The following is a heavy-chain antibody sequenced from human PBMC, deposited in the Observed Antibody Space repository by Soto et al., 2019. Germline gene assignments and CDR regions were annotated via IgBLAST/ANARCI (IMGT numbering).Heavy chain of an antibody. V-gene: IGHV1-69*12. J-gene: IGHJ4*02. CDR3: AREKDFLDWFDY. Sequence: QVHLVQSGAEVKKPGSSVKVSCKASGGTFSSYAISWVRQAPGQGLEWMGGIIPMFGTANYAQKFQGRVTIPAAESTTTAYMELPSLRSEDTAVYYCAREKDFLDWFDYWGQGTLVTVSS. D-gene: IGHD3-3*01. CDR1: GGTFSSYA. CDR2: IIPMFGTA.